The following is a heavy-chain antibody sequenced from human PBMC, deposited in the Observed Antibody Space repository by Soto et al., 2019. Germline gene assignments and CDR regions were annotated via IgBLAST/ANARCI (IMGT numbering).Heavy chain of an antibody. CDR3: TTGGFTGIVGI. Sequence: PGGSLRLSXAASGFPFTKAWMTWVRQAPGKGLEWVGRIRSKTSSETREYAAPVKGRFTISRDDSKNMLYLEMNSLKIEDTGVYYCTTGGFTGIVGIWGQGTMVTVSS. CDR2: IRSKTSSETR. J-gene: IGHJ3*02. D-gene: IGHD3-22*01. V-gene: IGHV3-15*01. CDR1: GFPFTKAW.